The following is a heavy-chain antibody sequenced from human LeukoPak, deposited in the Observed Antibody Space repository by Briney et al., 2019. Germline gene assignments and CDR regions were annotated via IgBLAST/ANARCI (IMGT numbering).Heavy chain of an antibody. CDR3: ARQGGFYDNRGYNDAFDI. Sequence: GESLKISCKGSGYSFTTSWIGWVRQMPGKGLEWMGIVFPADSDTRYSPSFQGHVTISVDKSISTAYLQWSSLKASDTAMYYCARQGGFYDNRGYNDAFDIWGQGTVVTVSS. V-gene: IGHV5-51*01. CDR1: GYSFTTSW. D-gene: IGHD3-22*01. J-gene: IGHJ3*02. CDR2: VFPADSDT.